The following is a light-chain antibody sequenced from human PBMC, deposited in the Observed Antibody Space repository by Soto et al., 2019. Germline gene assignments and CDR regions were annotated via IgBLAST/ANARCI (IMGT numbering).Light chain of an antibody. CDR1: QSVSNNY. CDR3: QQYGNSHT. Sequence: LSKSPGTLSLSTGERATLSCRASQSVSNNYLAWYQQQPGQAPRLLIYGASNRATGIPDRFSGSGSGTDSTLTISRLEDEDAAVYCCQQYGNSHTFGQGTKV. J-gene: IGKJ2*01. CDR2: GAS. V-gene: IGKV3-20*01.